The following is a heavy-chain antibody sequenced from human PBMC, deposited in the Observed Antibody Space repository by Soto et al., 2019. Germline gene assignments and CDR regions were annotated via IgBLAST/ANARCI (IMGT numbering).Heavy chain of an antibody. CDR1: GFTFSTSG. V-gene: IGHV3-23*01. D-gene: IGHD2-2*01. Sequence: GGSLRLSCAASGFTFSTSGMLWVRQPPGEGLEWVSAIGPNPANTRYTDSVKGRFTISRDNSKNTVFLQMSSLRAEDTALYYCATARHCSSDACPAAEWGQGTLVTVSS. CDR2: IGPNPANT. J-gene: IGHJ4*02. CDR3: ATARHCSSDACPAAE.